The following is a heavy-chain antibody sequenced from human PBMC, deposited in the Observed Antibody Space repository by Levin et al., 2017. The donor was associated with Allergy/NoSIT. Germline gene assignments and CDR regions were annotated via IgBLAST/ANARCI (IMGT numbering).Heavy chain of an antibody. J-gene: IGHJ6*02. CDR2: ISSSSSTI. Sequence: RSGGSLRLSCAASGFTFSSYSMNWVRQAPGKGLEWVSYISSSSSTIYYADSVKGRFTISRDNVKNSLYLQMNSLRDEDTAVYYCARDPKGDSSSASDYYYGMDVWGQGTTVTVSS. CDR3: ARDPKGDSSSASDYYYGMDV. D-gene: IGHD6-13*01. V-gene: IGHV3-48*02. CDR1: GFTFSSYS.